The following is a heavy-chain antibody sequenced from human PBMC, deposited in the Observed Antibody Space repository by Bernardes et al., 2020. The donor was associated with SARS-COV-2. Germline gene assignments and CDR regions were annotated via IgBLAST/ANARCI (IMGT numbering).Heavy chain of an antibody. Sequence: SETLSLTCAVYGGSFSGHSWSWIRQSPGKGLEWIGEINHSGSTNYNPSLKSRVIVSADTSKNQFSLKVSSVTAADTAMYYCARGLEGGTIPCFDSWGQGTLVTVSS. CDR1: GGSFSGHS. J-gene: IGHJ4*02. CDR3: ARGLEGGTIPCFDS. D-gene: IGHD1-1*01. CDR2: INHSGST. V-gene: IGHV4-34*01.